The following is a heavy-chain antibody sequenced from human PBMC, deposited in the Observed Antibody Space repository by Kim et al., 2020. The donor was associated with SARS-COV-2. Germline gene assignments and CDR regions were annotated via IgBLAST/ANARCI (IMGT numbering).Heavy chain of an antibody. CDR3: ARGGPDPDY. J-gene: IGHJ4*02. CDR1: GFTFNNYA. Sequence: GGSLRLSCAASGFTFNNYATHWVRQGAGKGLEWVATISYDGTKNLYAESVRGRFTISRDSSKNTAYLQMNNVRSEDTAVYYCARGGPDPDYWGQGSLVVVSS. CDR2: ISYDGTKN. V-gene: IGHV3-30*03.